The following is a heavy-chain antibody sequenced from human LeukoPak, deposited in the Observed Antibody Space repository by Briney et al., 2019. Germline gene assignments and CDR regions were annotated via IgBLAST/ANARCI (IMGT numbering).Heavy chain of an antibody. J-gene: IGHJ4*02. V-gene: IGHV1-18*01. CDR2: ISGYNGQT. CDR1: GYTFSNHG. Sequence: ASVKVSCKASGYTFSNHGFSWVRQAPGQGLEWMGWISGYNGQTEYAQNFQGRVTLTTDTSTSTAYMEVRSLTSDDSAVYYCARDIGVSQFDYWGQGTLVTVPS. D-gene: IGHD3-10*01. CDR3: ARDIGVSQFDY.